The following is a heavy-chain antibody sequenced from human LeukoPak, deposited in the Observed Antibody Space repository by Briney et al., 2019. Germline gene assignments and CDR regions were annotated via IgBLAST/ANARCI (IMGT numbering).Heavy chain of an antibody. CDR3: ARSGKATVVTM. CDR2: IYSSGST. D-gene: IGHD4-23*01. CDR1: GGSINSYY. V-gene: IGHV4-4*07. J-gene: IGHJ4*02. Sequence: SETLSLTCTVSGGSINSYYWSWIWQPAGKGLAWIGRIYSSGSTNYNPSLTSRVSMSVDTSKHQLSLKLTSVTAADTAVYYCARSGKATVVTMWGQGILVTVSS.